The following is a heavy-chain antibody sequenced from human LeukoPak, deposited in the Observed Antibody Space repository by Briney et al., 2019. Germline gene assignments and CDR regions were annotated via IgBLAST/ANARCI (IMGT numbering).Heavy chain of an antibody. CDR3: ARGREGQQLVRLRSYYYMDV. CDR1: GFTFSSYS. CDR2: ISSSSSYI. J-gene: IGHJ6*03. V-gene: IGHV3-21*01. D-gene: IGHD6-13*01. Sequence: SGGSLRLSCAASGFTFSSYSMNWVRQAPGKGLEWVSSISSSSSYIYYADSVKGRFTISRDNAKSSLYLQMNSLRVEDTAVYYCARGREGQQLVRLRSYYYMDVWGKGTTVTVSS.